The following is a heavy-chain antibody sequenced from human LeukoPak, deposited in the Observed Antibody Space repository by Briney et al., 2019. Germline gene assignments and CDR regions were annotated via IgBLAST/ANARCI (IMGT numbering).Heavy chain of an antibody. CDR1: GGTLSSYA. CDR2: IIPILGIP. Sequence: ASVTVSCKASGGTLSSYAISWVRQAPGHALEWMGGIIPILGIPDSAQKFQGRLTITADASTTTAYMELSSLRSDDTAIYYCGLSGNYYYYYMDVWGKGTTVTISS. J-gene: IGHJ6*03. V-gene: IGHV1-69*10. D-gene: IGHD6-25*01. CDR3: GLSGNYYYYYMDV.